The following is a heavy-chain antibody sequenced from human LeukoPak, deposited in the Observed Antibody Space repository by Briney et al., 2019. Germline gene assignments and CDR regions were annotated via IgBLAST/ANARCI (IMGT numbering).Heavy chain of an antibody. D-gene: IGHD7-27*01. J-gene: IGHJ4*02. CDR1: GFTFSTYV. V-gene: IGHV3-23*01. Sequence: PAGGSLRLSCTASGFTFSTYVMSWVRQAPGKGLEWVSSIRGSGNSTYYADSVKGRFTISRDNSKNTLYLQMNSLRAEDTAVYYCARDNWGFDYWGQGTLVTVSS. CDR2: IRGSGNST. CDR3: ARDNWGFDY.